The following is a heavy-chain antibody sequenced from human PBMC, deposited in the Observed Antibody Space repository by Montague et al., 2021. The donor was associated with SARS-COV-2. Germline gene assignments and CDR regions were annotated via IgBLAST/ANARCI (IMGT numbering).Heavy chain of an antibody. Sequence: SETLSLTCTVSGGSINSYYWSWIRQPPGKGLEWIGYICYSGSTNYNPSLKSRVTISLDTSKNQFSLKLSSVTAADTAVYYCASQVPDFWSGIDYWGQGTLVTVSS. CDR1: GGSINSYY. D-gene: IGHD3-3*01. CDR3: ASQVPDFWSGIDY. J-gene: IGHJ4*02. CDR2: ICYSGST. V-gene: IGHV4-59*01.